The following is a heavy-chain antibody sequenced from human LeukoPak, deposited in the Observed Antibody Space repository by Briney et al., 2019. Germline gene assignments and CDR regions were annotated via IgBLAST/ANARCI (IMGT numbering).Heavy chain of an antibody. CDR3: AKGYSGYDWPDAFDI. CDR2: ISGSGGST. V-gene: IGHV3-23*01. Sequence: PGGSLRLYCAASGFTFSSYAMSWVRQAPGKGLEWVSAISGSGGSTYYADSVKGRFTISRDNSKNTLYLQMNSLRAEDTAVYYCAKGYSGYDWPDAFDIWGQGTMVTVSS. D-gene: IGHD5-12*01. CDR1: GFTFSSYA. J-gene: IGHJ3*02.